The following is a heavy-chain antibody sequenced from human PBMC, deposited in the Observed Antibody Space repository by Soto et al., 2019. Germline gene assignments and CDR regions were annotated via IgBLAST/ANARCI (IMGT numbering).Heavy chain of an antibody. V-gene: IGHV3-7*01. CDR1: GFTFSTYW. J-gene: IGHJ4*02. D-gene: IGHD2-2*01. CDR2: IRQDGSEK. CDR3: ARGCGRPSCTYFFDC. Sequence: EVQLVESGGVLVQPGGSLSLSCAASGFTFSTYWMSWVIQAPGKGLEWVATIRQDGSEKHCVDSVKGRFTISRDNAKNSLSLQMNSLRAEDTAVYYRARGCGRPSCTYFFDCWGQGTLVTASA.